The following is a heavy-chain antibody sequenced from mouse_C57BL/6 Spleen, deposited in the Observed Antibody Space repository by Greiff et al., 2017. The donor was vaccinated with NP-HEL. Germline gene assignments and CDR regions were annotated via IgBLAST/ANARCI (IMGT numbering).Heavy chain of an antibody. D-gene: IGHD1-1*01. Sequence: EVQLQESGPVLVKPGASVKMSCKASGYTFTDYYMNWVKQSPGKSLEWIGVINPYNGGTSYNQKFKGKATLTVDKSSSTAYMELNSLTSEDSAVYYCARSYYGSSFWFAYWGQGTLVTVSA. CDR3: ARSYYGSSFWFAY. V-gene: IGHV1-19*01. CDR2: INPYNGGT. J-gene: IGHJ3*01. CDR1: GYTFTDYY.